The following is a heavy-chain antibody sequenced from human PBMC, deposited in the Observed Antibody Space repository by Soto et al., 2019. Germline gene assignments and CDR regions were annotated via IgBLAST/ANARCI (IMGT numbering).Heavy chain of an antibody. Sequence: QVQLVQSGAAVKKPGSSVKVSCKASGGTFSSYTISWVRQAPGQGLEWMGRIIPILGIANYAQKFQGRVTITADKSTSTAYMELSSLRSEDTAVYYCARDLPRGYSYGYPNDYHFDYWGQGTLVTVSS. CDR3: ARDLPRGYSYGYPNDYHFDY. CDR1: GGTFSSYT. J-gene: IGHJ4*02. V-gene: IGHV1-69*08. D-gene: IGHD5-18*01. CDR2: IIPILGIA.